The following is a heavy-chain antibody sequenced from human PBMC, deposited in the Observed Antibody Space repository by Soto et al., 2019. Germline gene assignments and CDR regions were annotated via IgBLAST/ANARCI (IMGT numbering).Heavy chain of an antibody. CDR1: GYSFTEYW. Sequence: GESLKISCRSSGYSFTEYWIGWVRQMPGKGLEWMGIIHPSDSGTTYSPSFQGQVIISADNSITTAYLQWSSLKASDTAIYYGARWGSGCNGSDYYFVESEKWFDPWGQGTQVTVSS. CDR2: IHPSDSGT. V-gene: IGHV5-51*01. J-gene: IGHJ5*01. D-gene: IGHD2-21*02. CDR3: ARWGSGCNGSDYYFVESEKWFDP.